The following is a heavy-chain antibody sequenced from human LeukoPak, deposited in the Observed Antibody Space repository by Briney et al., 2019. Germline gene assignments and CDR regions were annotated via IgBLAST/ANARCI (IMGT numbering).Heavy chain of an antibody. D-gene: IGHD4-17*01. J-gene: IGHJ6*03. Sequence: SETLSLTCTVSGGSISSYYWSWIRQPPGKGLEWVGYIYYSGSTNYNPSLKSRVPISVDTSKNQFSLKLSFVTAADAAVYYCAREPGDYDDYYCCMDVWGKGTTVTVSS. CDR3: AREPGDYDDYYCCMDV. CDR1: GGSISSYY. CDR2: IYYSGST. V-gene: IGHV4-59*01.